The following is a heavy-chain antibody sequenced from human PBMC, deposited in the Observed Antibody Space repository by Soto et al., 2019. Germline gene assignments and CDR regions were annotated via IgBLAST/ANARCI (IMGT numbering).Heavy chain of an antibody. CDR2: IYYSGST. CDR3: AGAYGGFDNGLDV. Sequence: QVQLQESGPGLVKPSETLSLTCTVSGDSIRSYYWTWIRQPPGKGLELIGYIYYSGSTRYNPSLKSRVTISVDMSKNQFSLKLSSVIAADTAVDYCAGAYGGFDNGLDVWGQGTAVTVSS. J-gene: IGHJ6*02. D-gene: IGHD5-12*01. V-gene: IGHV4-59*01. CDR1: GDSIRSYY.